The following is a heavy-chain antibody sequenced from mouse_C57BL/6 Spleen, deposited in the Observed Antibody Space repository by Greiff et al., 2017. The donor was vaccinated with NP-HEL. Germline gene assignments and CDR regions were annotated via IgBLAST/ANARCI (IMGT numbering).Heavy chain of an antibody. CDR1: GFSFNTYA. J-gene: IGHJ3*01. CDR2: IRSKSNNYAT. CDR3: VSLGFAY. V-gene: IGHV10-1*01. Sequence: EVQGVESGGGLVQPKGSLKLSCAASGFSFNTYAMNWVRQAPGKGLEWVARIRSKSNNYATYYADSVKDRFTISRDDSESMLYLQMNNVKAEDTAMYYCVSLGFAYWGQGTLVTVSA.